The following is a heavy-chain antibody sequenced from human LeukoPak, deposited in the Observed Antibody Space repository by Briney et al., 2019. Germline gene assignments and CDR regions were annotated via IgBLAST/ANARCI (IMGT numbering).Heavy chain of an antibody. V-gene: IGHV3-64D*06. CDR2: ISSNGDNT. CDR1: GFTFSTYV. J-gene: IGHJ4*02. CDR3: VRGTGY. Sequence: GGSPRLSCSVSGFTFSTYVMHWVRQAPGEGLEYVSAISSNGDNTYYADSVKGRFTISRDNSKNTLYLQMSSLRADDTAVYYCVRGTGYWGQGTLVTVSS.